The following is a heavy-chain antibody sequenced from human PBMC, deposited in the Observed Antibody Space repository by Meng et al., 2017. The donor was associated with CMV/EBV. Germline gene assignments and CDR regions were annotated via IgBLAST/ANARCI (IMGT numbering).Heavy chain of an antibody. CDR2: ISYDGSNK. V-gene: IGHV3-30*04. CDR3: ARGYSAYDYRGANWFDP. Sequence: FTFRSYAMKGVRKAPGKGLEWVTIISYDGSNKYYADSVKGRFTSSRDNYNNTLYLQMNSLRAEDTAVYYCARGYSAYDYRGANWFDPWGQGTLVTVSS. CDR1: FTFRSYA. D-gene: IGHD5-12*01. J-gene: IGHJ5*02.